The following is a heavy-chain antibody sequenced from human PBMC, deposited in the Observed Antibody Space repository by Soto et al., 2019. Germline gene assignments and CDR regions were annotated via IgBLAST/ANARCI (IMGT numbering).Heavy chain of an antibody. J-gene: IGHJ5*02. Sequence: QLQLVQSGAEVERPGASVRVSCKAYGYPFSKYGISWIRQAPGQGLEWMGWIKPDNGDTNYAQEFQGRVTMTTDTSSNTAYMKLRSLRSEATAVYYCATSYDSGFDPWGQGTLVSVSS. D-gene: IGHD5-12*01. CDR1: GYPFSKYG. V-gene: IGHV1-18*04. CDR3: ATSYDSGFDP. CDR2: IKPDNGDT.